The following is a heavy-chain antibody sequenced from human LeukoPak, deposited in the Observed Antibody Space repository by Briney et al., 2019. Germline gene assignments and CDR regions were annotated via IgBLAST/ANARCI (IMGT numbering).Heavy chain of an antibody. CDR3: ARRGRCSGGSCYLGY. D-gene: IGHD2-15*01. V-gene: IGHV4-34*01. CDR1: GGSFSGYY. Sequence: PSETLSLTCAVYGGSFSGYYWSWIRQPPGKGLEWIGELNHSGSTNYNPSLKSRVTISVDTSKNQFSLKLSSVTAADTAVYYCARRGRCSGGSCYLGYWGQGTLVTVSS. J-gene: IGHJ4*02. CDR2: LNHSGST.